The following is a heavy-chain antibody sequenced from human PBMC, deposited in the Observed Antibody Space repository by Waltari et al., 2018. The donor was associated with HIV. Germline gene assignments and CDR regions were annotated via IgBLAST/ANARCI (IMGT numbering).Heavy chain of an antibody. Sequence: QVQLVQSGAEVKKPGASVTVSCKTSGYSLSDYYIHWVRQAPGQGLEWMGWINPDGGGTHYAQKFQGRVTMTSDPSINTAYMEVRRLRSDDTAVFYCARAPRSRLGESSDYWGQGTLVTVSS. J-gene: IGHJ4*02. CDR1: GYSLSDYY. CDR3: ARAPRSRLGESSDY. D-gene: IGHD3-16*01. CDR2: INPDGGGT. V-gene: IGHV1-2*02.